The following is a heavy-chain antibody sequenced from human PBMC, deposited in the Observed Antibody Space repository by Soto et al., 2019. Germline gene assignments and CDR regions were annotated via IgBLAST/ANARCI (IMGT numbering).Heavy chain of an antibody. CDR2: ISGSGGST. CDR3: AKEGCSSTICYGVFDY. V-gene: IGHV3-23*01. CDR1: GFTFSSFA. J-gene: IGHJ4*02. D-gene: IGHD2-2*01. Sequence: EVQLLESGGGLVQPGGSLRLSCAASGFTFSSFAMSWFRQAPGKGLEWVSAISGSGGSTYYADSVKGRFTISRDNSKNTLYLQMNSLRAANTAVYYCAKEGCSSTICYGVFDYWGQGPLVTVSS.